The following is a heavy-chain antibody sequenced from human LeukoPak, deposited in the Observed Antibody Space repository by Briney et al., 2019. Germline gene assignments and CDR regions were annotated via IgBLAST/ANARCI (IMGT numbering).Heavy chain of an antibody. CDR3: ARHPPGRYYDSSGYPDY. V-gene: IGHV5-51*01. D-gene: IGHD3-22*01. CDR2: IYPGDSDT. Sequence: GESLKISCKASGDSPNTRWIAWVRQMPGKGLEWMGIIYPGDSDTRYSPSFQGQVTISADKSISTAYLQWSSLKASDTAMYYCARHPPGRYYDSSGYPDYWGQGTLVTVSS. CDR1: GDSPNTRW. J-gene: IGHJ4*02.